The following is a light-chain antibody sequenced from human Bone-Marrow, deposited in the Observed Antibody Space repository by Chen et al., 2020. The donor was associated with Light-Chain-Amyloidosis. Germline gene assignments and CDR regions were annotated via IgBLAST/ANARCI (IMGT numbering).Light chain of an antibody. J-gene: IGLJ1*01. CDR1: SSDVGGDHH. V-gene: IGLV2-14*01. Sequence: QSALTQPASVSGSPGPSITISCTGTSSDVGGDHHVSWYQQHLDQAHKLMIYEVTNRPSWVPDRFSGSRSDNTASLTSSGLQTEDEADYFCSSYTITNTLVFGRGTRVTVL. CDR3: SSYTITNTLV. CDR2: EVT.